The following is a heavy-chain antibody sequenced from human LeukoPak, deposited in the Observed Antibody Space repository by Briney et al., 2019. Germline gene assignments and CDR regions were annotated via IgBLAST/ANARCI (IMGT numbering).Heavy chain of an antibody. Sequence: PGGSLRLSCVASGFTFGKYWMSWVRQPPGKGLEWIGEINHSGSTNYNPSLKSRVTISVDTSKNQFSLKLSSVTAADTAVYYCARKRTLKLGSWGRPGGLDYWGQGTLVTVSS. CDR2: INHSGST. CDR1: GFTFGKYW. V-gene: IGHV4-34*01. J-gene: IGHJ4*02. CDR3: ARKRTLKLGSWGRPGGLDY. D-gene: IGHD3-16*01.